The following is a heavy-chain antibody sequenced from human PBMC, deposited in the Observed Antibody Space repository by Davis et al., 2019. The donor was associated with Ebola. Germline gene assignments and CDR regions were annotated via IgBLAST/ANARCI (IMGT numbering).Heavy chain of an antibody. D-gene: IGHD3-3*01. J-gene: IGHJ6*02. Sequence: MPSETLSLTCTVSGGSINSGGYYWSWIRQHPGKGLEWIGYIYYSGSTYYNPSLKSRVTISVDTSKNQFSLKLSSVTAADTAVYYCARKIAGVVGNYDFWSGYSVYGMDVWGQGTTVTVSS. V-gene: IGHV4-31*03. CDR3: ARKIAGVVGNYDFWSGYSVYGMDV. CDR2: IYYSGST. CDR1: GGSINSGGYY.